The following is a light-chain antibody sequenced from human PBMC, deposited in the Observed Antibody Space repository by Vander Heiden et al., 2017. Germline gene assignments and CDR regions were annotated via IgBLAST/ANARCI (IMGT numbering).Light chain of an antibody. J-gene: IGKJ1*01. CDR2: WAS. V-gene: IGKV4-1*01. CDR1: QSVLYSSNNKNC. Sequence: DIVMTQSPASLSVSPGERATINCKSSQSVLYSSNNKNCLAWYQQKPGQPPKLLIYWASTRESGVPDRFSGSGSGTDFTLTISSLQAEDVAVYYCQQYYSTPRTFGQGTKVEIK. CDR3: QQYYSTPRT.